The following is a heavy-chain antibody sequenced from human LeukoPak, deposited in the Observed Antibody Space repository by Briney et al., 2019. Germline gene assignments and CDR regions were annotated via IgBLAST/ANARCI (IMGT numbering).Heavy chain of an antibody. Sequence: SETLSLTCTVSGGSISSSSYYWGWIRQPPGKGLEWIGSIYYSGSTYYNPSLKSRVTISVDTSKNQFSLKLSSVTAADTAVYYCARHNGDPTPEALDIWGQGTMVTVSS. CDR2: IYYSGST. V-gene: IGHV4-39*01. J-gene: IGHJ3*02. CDR3: ARHNGDPTPEALDI. CDR1: GGSISSSSYY. D-gene: IGHD4-17*01.